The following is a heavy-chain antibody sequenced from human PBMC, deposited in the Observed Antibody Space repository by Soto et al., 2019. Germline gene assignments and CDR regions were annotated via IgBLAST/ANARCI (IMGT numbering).Heavy chain of an antibody. CDR2: ISGSGGST. CDR1: GFTFSSYA. D-gene: IGHD3-16*02. V-gene: IGHV3-23*01. J-gene: IGHJ6*03. CDR3: AKPSYYDYIWGSYRYTGQFMDV. Sequence: PGGSLRLSCAASGFTFSSYAMSWVRQAPGQGLEWVSAISGSGGSTYYADSVKGRFTISRDNSKNTLYLQMNSLRAEDTAVYYCAKPSYYDYIWGSYRYTGQFMDVWGKGTTVTVSS.